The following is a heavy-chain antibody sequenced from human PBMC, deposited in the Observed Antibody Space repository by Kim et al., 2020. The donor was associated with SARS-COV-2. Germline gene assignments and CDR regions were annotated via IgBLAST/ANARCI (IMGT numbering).Heavy chain of an antibody. V-gene: IGHV4-34*01. J-gene: IGHJ4*02. CDR2: INHSGST. Sequence: SETLSLTCAVYGGSFSGYYWSWIRQPPGKGLEWIGEINHSGSTNYNPSLKSRVTISVDTSKNQFSLKLSSVTAADTAVYYCARGGGSGYPDSYWGQGTLVTVSS. CDR3: ARGGGSGYPDSY. CDR1: GGSFSGYY. D-gene: IGHD3-22*01.